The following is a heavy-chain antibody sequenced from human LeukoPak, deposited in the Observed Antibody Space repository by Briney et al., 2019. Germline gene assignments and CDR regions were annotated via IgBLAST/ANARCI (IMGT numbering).Heavy chain of an antibody. CDR3: ARLDLSLVYHYMDV. D-gene: IGHD3/OR15-3a*01. V-gene: IGHV5-51*01. Sequence: GASLKISCRGSGSRFTTYWIGWVRQMPEKGLEWMGIIFPGDSDTRYSPSFQGQVTISADKSISPAYLQWSSLKASDTAIYYCARLDLSLVYHYMDVWGKGTTVIVSS. J-gene: IGHJ6*03. CDR2: IFPGDSDT. CDR1: GSRFTTYW.